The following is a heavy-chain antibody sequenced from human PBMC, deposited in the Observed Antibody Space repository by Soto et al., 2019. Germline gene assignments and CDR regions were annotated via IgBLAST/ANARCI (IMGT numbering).Heavy chain of an antibody. CDR1: GFTFSSYG. Sequence: VGSLRLSCAASGFTFSSYGMHWVRQAPGKGLEWVAVISYDGSNKYYADSVKGRFTISRDNSKNTLYLQMNSLRAEDTAVYYCAKCEGRYYYYGMDVWGQGTTVTVSS. V-gene: IGHV3-30*18. CDR2: ISYDGSNK. D-gene: IGHD1-26*01. J-gene: IGHJ6*02. CDR3: AKCEGRYYYYGMDV.